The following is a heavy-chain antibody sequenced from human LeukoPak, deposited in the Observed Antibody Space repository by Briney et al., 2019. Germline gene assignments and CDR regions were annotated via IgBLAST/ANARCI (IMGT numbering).Heavy chain of an antibody. CDR3: ARDAGVTSYDY. J-gene: IGHJ4*02. V-gene: IGHV1-18*01. D-gene: IGHD3-3*01. CDR2: MSVHNGKT. CDR1: GYTFSWYR. Sequence: GASVKVSCKASGYTFSWYRISCARPAPGQGLEWVGWMSVHNGKTKYAQNLQGRITMTTDTSTTTAYMELTSLRSDDRAVYYCARDAGVTSYDYWGLGTLVTVSS.